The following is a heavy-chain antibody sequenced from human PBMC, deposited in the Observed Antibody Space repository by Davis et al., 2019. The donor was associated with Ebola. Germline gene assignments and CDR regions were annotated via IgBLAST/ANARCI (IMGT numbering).Heavy chain of an antibody. Sequence: PGGSLRLSCKGSGYSFTSYWIGWVRQMPGKGLEWMGIIYPGDSDTRYSPSFQGQVTISADKSISTAYLQWSSLKASDTAMYYCGRLEDSGSYSEDYLGQGTLVTVSS. CDR2: IYPGDSDT. J-gene: IGHJ4*02. D-gene: IGHD1-26*01. CDR1: GYSFTSYW. CDR3: GRLEDSGSYSEDY. V-gene: IGHV5-51*01.